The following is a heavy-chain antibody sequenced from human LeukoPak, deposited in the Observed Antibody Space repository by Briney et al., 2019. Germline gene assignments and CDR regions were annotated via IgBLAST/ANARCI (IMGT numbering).Heavy chain of an antibody. CDR3: AKAPVTTCRGAYCYPFDY. V-gene: IGHV3-23*01. CDR1: GFTFSDYY. D-gene: IGHD2-21*01. J-gene: IGHJ4*02. CDR2: ISDSGNT. Sequence: GGSLRLSCAASGFTFSDYYMSWIRQAPGKGLEWVSAISDSGNTYHADSVKGRFTISRDSSKNTLFLQMNRLRPEDAAVYYCAKAPVTTCRGAYCYPFDYWGQGTLVTVSS.